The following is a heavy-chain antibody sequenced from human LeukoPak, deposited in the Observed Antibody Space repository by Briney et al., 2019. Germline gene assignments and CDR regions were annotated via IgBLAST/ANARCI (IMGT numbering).Heavy chain of an antibody. CDR3: ARVAPRLYDSSGYYGY. J-gene: IGHJ4*02. CDR1: GYTFTGYY. V-gene: IGHV1-2*02. CDR2: INPNSGGT. D-gene: IGHD3-22*01. Sequence: ASVTVSCKASGYTFTGYYMHWVRQAPGQGLEWMGWINPNSGGTNYAQKFQGRVTMTRDTSISTAYMELSRLRSDDTAVYYCARVAPRLYDSSGYYGYWGQGTLVTVSS.